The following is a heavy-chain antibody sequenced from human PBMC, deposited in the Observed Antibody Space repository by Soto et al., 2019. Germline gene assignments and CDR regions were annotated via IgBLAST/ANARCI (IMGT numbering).Heavy chain of an antibody. V-gene: IGHV4-39*01. CDR2: VYYRGRS. J-gene: IGHJ4*02. CDR3: VSQRTSVLTQAYFDY. CDR1: CGAVRNSNYY. D-gene: IGHD2-8*01. Sequence: SSETLSLTCTVPCGAVRNSNYYWGWIRQSPGKGLEWIGSVYYRGRSYSKSSVKSRVTISVDTSKNQFSLNLNSVTASDTAVYYCVSQRTSVLTQAYFDYWGPGALVTVS.